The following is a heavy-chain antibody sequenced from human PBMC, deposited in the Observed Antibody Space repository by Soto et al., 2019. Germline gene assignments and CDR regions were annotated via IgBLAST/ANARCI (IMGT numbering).Heavy chain of an antibody. CDR3: ARQQLAPNNYFDY. Sequence: SETLSLTCTVSGGSISSYYWSWIRQPPGKGLEWIGYIYYSGSTNYNPSLKSRVTISVDTSKNQFSLKLSSVTAADTAVYYCARQQLAPNNYFDYWGQGTLVTVSS. CDR2: IYYSGST. V-gene: IGHV4-59*08. CDR1: GGSISSYY. J-gene: IGHJ4*02. D-gene: IGHD6-13*01.